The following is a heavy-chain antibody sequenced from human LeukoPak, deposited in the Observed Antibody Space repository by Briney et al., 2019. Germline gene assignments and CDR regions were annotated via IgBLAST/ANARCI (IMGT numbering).Heavy chain of an antibody. CDR1: GGSISSYY. J-gene: IGHJ4*02. V-gene: IGHV4-59*01. Sequence: PETLSLTCTVSGGSISSYYWSWIRQPPGKGLEWIGSISYSGSTNYNPSLKSRITISVDTSKNQFSLKLSSVTAADTAVYYCARARADYGDCFFDYWGQGNMGTVSS. D-gene: IGHD4-17*01. CDR2: ISYSGST. CDR3: ARARADYGDCFFDY.